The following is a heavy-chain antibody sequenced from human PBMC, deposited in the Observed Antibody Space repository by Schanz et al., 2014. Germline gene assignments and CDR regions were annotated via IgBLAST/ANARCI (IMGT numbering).Heavy chain of an antibody. Sequence: VHLVESGGGLVQPGGSLRLSCAASGFTFSDYYISWIRQAPGKGLEWVSYVSSSSSYTHYADSVKGRFTISRDNAKNSLYLQMNRLRAEDTAVYYCARPALWFGDNCVDPWGQGTLVTVSS. CDR1: GFTFSDYY. CDR3: ARPALWFGDNCVDP. CDR2: VSSSSSYT. D-gene: IGHD3-10*01. V-gene: IGHV3-11*06. J-gene: IGHJ5*02.